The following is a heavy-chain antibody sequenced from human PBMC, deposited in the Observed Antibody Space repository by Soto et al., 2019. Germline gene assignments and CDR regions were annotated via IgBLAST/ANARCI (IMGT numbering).Heavy chain of an antibody. J-gene: IGHJ4*02. CDR3: GRQLRWVYYFDY. CDR2: INHSGST. CDR1: GGSFSGYY. V-gene: IGHV4-34*01. Sequence: NPSETLSLTCAVSGGSFSGYYWSWIRQPPGKGLEWIGEINHSGSTNYNPSLKSRVTISVDTSKNQFSLKLSSVTAADTAVYYCGRQLRWVYYFDYWGQGTLVTVSS. D-gene: IGHD5-12*01.